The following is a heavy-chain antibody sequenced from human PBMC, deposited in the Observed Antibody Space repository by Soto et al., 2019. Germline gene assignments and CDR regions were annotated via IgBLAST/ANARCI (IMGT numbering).Heavy chain of an antibody. Sequence: SETLSLTCTVSGGSISSNSYYWGWIRQPPGKGLEWIGSIYYSRSTYYNPSLKSRVTISVDTSKNQFSLKLSSVTAADTAVYHCARRVPHSSNWYFDYWGQGTLVTVSS. V-gene: IGHV4-39*01. CDR3: ARRVPHSSNWYFDY. D-gene: IGHD6-13*01. CDR2: IYYSRST. CDR1: GGSISSNSYY. J-gene: IGHJ4*02.